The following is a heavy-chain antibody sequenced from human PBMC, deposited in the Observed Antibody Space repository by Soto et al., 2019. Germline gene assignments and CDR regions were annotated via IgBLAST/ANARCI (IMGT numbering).Heavy chain of an antibody. J-gene: IGHJ3*01. CDR3: AREMGPMIVVVITTADAFDV. Sequence: ASVKVSCKASGYTFTGYYIHLVRQAPGQGLECMGWINPNSGGTNYAQKFQGRVTMTRDTSISTAYMELSRLRSDDTAVYYCAREMGPMIVVVITTADAFDVWGQGTMVTVSS. CDR1: GYTFTGYY. D-gene: IGHD3-22*01. V-gene: IGHV1-2*02. CDR2: INPNSGGT.